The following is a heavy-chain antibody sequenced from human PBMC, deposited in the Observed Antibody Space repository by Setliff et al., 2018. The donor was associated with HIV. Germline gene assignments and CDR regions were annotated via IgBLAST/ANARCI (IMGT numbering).Heavy chain of an antibody. CDR2: MNPNSGNT. CDR3: ARTFYYDSSGYFSNWFDP. Sequence: ASVKVSCKASGCTFTNYDINWVRQATGQGLEWMGWMNPNSGNTGYAQKFQGRITMTRNTSISKAYMELSSLRCEDTAMYYCARTFYYDSSGYFSNWFDPWGQGTLVTVSS. D-gene: IGHD3-22*01. CDR1: GCTFTNYD. V-gene: IGHV1-8*02. J-gene: IGHJ5*02.